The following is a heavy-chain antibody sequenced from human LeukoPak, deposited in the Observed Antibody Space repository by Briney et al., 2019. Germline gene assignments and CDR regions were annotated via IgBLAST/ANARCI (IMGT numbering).Heavy chain of an antibody. CDR1: GYTFTGYY. Sequence: ASGKVSCKASGYTFTGYYMHWVRQAPGQGLEWMGWINPNSGGTNYAQKFQGRVTMTRDTSISTAYMELSRLRSDDTAVYYCARVSGDGTVTYYYFDYWGQGTLVTVSS. CDR3: ARVSGDGTVTYYYFDY. D-gene: IGHD4-17*01. CDR2: INPNSGGT. J-gene: IGHJ4*02. V-gene: IGHV1-2*02.